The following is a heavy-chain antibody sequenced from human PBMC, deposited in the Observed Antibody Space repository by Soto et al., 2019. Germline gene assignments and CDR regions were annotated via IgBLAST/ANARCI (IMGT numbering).Heavy chain of an antibody. Sequence: QVQLVQSGAEVKKPGASVKVSCKASGNTFTSNNTHWVRQAPGQGLEWMGIINPSDGATSYAQKSQGRVTLTCDTSSRTVYMELSSLRSEDTPVYYCVRDTGVGEILYRNFDYWGQGTLVTVSS. V-gene: IGHV1-46*01. CDR1: GNTFTSNN. D-gene: IGHD3-10*01. J-gene: IGHJ4*02. CDR2: INPSDGAT. CDR3: VRDTGVGEILYRNFDY.